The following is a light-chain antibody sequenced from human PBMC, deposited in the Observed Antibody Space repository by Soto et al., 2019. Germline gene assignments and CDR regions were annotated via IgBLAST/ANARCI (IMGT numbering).Light chain of an antibody. Sequence: QSVLTQSSSASASLGSSVKLTGTLSSGHSSYIIAWHQQQPGKAPRYLMKLEGSGSYNTGSGVPDRFSGSSSGADRYLTISNLQFEDEADYYCETWDSNTHTVFGGGTKLTVL. J-gene: IGLJ3*02. CDR2: LEGSGSY. V-gene: IGLV4-60*02. CDR3: ETWDSNTHTV. CDR1: SGHSSYI.